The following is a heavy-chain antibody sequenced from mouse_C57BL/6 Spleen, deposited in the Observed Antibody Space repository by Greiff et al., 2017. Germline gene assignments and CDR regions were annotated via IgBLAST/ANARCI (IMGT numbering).Heavy chain of an antibody. Sequence: VQLQQPGAELVKPGASVKLSCKASGYTFTSYWMHWVKQRPGQGLEWIGMIHPNSGSTNYNEKFKSKATLTVDKSSSTAYMQLSSLTSEDSAVYYCARSEAGAWFAYWGQGTLVTVSA. CDR1: GYTFTSYW. CDR2: IHPNSGST. V-gene: IGHV1-64*01. J-gene: IGHJ3*01. CDR3: ARSEAGAWFAY. D-gene: IGHD1-1*02.